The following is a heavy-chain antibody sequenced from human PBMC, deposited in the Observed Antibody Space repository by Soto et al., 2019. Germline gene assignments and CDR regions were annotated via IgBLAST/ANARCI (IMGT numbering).Heavy chain of an antibody. CDR3: ARADILAVVPATRRLKHDTFDI. CDR1: GYTFTSYG. V-gene: IGHV1-18*01. CDR2: ISAYNGNT. J-gene: IGHJ3*02. D-gene: IGHD2-15*01. Sequence: QVQLVQSGAEVKKPGASVKVSCKASGYTFTSYGISWVRQAPGQGLEWMGWISAYNGNTNYAQKLQGRVTMTTDTSTLTAYMELRSLRSDDTAVYYSARADILAVVPATRRLKHDTFDIWGQGTMVTVSS.